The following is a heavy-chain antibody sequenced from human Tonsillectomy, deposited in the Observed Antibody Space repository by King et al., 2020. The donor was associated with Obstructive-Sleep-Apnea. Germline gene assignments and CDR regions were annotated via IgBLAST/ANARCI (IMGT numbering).Heavy chain of an antibody. D-gene: IGHD3-10*01. CDR3: ARGSRGVPRLNNYYYYGMDV. Sequence: VQLVESGGGLVQPGGSLRLSCAASGFTFSSYDMHWVRQATGKGLEWVSPIGTAGDTYYPGSVKGRFTISRENSKKSLYLQMNSLRSGDTAGYYCARGSRGVPRLNNYYYYGMDVCGQGTTVTVSS. CDR2: IGTAGDT. CDR1: GFTFSSYD. V-gene: IGHV3-13*01. J-gene: IGHJ6*02.